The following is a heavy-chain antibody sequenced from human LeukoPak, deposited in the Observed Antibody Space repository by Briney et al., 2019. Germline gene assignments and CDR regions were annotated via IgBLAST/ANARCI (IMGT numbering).Heavy chain of an antibody. V-gene: IGHV4-39*07. J-gene: IGHJ4*02. D-gene: IGHD3-22*01. CDR2: IYYSGST. CDR1: GGSISSSSYY. CDR3: ARDSVHLGDDSSTD. Sequence: SETLSLTCTVSGGSISSSSYYWGWIRQPPGKGLEWIGSIYYSGSTYYNPSLKSRVTISVDTSKNQFSLKLSSVTAADTAVYYCARDSVHLGDDSSTDWGQGTLVTVSS.